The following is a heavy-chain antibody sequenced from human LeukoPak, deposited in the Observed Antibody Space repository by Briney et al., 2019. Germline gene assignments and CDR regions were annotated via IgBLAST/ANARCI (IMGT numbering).Heavy chain of an antibody. CDR2: IYYSGST. CDR1: GGSVSSGSYY. CDR3: ARRMWSYYRRGAEAFDI. Sequence: SETLSLTCTVSGGSVSSGSYYWSWIRQPPGKGLEWIGYIYYSGSTNYNPSLKSRVTISVDTSKNQFSLKLSSVTAADTAVYYCARRMWSYYRRGAEAFDIWGQGTMVTVSS. V-gene: IGHV4-61*01. J-gene: IGHJ3*02. D-gene: IGHD1-26*01.